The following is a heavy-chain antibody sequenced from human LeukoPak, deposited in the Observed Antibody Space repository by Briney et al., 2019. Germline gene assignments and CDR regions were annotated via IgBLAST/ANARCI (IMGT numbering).Heavy chain of an antibody. CDR3: SRASSTSYYDY. Sequence: SETLSLTCTVSGGSISSYYWGWIRQPPGKGLEWIGTIYHSGSTYYNPSLKSRVTISVDTSENQFSLKLSSVTAADTALYYCSRASSTSYYDYWGQGTLVSVSS. J-gene: IGHJ4*02. V-gene: IGHV4-38-2*02. D-gene: IGHD6-19*01. CDR1: GGSISSYY. CDR2: IYHSGST.